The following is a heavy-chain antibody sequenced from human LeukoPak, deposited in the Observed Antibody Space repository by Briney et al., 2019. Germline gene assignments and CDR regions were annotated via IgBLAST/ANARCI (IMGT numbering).Heavy chain of an antibody. J-gene: IGHJ5*02. Sequence: GGSLRLSCAASGFTFSNAWMSWVRQTPGKGLEWVGRIKSKTDGGTTDYAAPVKGRFTISRDVSKNTLYLQMNSLKTEDTAVYYSTTDSWDYVWWSYYNWFDPWGQGTLVTVSS. V-gene: IGHV3-15*01. CDR1: GFTFSNAW. CDR2: IKSKTDGGTT. D-gene: IGHD3-16*01. CDR3: TTDSWDYVWWSYYNWFDP.